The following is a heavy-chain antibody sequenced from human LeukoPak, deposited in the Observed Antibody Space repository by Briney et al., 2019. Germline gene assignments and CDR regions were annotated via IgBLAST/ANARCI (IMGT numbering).Heavy chain of an antibody. V-gene: IGHV4-39*01. CDR3: ARQGGGWFDP. CDR2: IYYSGST. CDR1: GGSISSSSYY. Sequence: SETLSLTCTVSGGSISSSSYYWGWIRQPPGKGPEWIGSIYYSGSTYYNPSLKSRVTISVDTSKNQFSLKLSSVTAADTAVYYCARQGGGWFDPWSQGTLVTVSS. J-gene: IGHJ5*02. D-gene: IGHD3-16*01.